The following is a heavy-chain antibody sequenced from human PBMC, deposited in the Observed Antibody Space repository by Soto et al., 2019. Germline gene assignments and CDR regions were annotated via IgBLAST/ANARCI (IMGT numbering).Heavy chain of an antibody. V-gene: IGHV4-31*03. CDR3: ARFVNYYYYGMDV. CDR1: GVSVSSAGFY. D-gene: IGHD3-16*01. J-gene: IGHJ6*02. CDR2: ISYSGST. Sequence: SSETLSFTCTVTGVSVSSAGFYWTWSRQHPGKGLEWIGYISYSGSTYYNPSLKSRLTISLDTSKSQFSLKLNSVTAADTAVYYCARFVNYYYYGMDVWGQGTTVTVSS.